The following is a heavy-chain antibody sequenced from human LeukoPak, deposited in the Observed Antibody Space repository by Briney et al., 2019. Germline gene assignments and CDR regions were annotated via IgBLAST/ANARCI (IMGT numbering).Heavy chain of an antibody. D-gene: IGHD3-16*01. J-gene: IGHJ4*02. Sequence: GGSLRLSCAASGFTFSNYEMNWVRQAPGKGLEWISYISSSGGITYYADSVKGRFTISRNNAKNSLYLQMNSLRAEDTAVYYCARDLLLFYSYAQDPIEINFDHWSQGTLVTVSS. CDR3: ARDLLLFYSYAQDPIEINFDH. V-gene: IGHV3-48*03. CDR1: GFTFSNYE. CDR2: ISSSGGIT.